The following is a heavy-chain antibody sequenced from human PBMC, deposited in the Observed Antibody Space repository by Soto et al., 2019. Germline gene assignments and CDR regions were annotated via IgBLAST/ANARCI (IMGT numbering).Heavy chain of an antibody. CDR1: GGSISSSSYY. V-gene: IGHV4-39*07. CDR3: ARDLWGYCGTDCYPLDV. CDR2: IYYSGST. Sequence: SETLSLTCTVSGGSISSSSYYWGWIRQPPGKGLEWIGSIYYSGSTYYNPSLKSRVTISVDTSKNQFSLKLSSVTAADTAVYYCARDLWGYCGTDCYPLDVWGQGTTVT. J-gene: IGHJ6*02. D-gene: IGHD2-21*02.